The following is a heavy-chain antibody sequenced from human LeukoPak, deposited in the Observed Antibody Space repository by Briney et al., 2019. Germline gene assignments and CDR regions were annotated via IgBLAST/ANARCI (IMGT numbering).Heavy chain of an antibody. CDR3: ARSPSTWGGAFDI. CDR1: GGSIRSSYYY. J-gene: IGHJ3*02. V-gene: IGHV4-39*01. CDR2: IYDSGST. D-gene: IGHD7-27*01. Sequence: PSETLSLTCTVSGGSIRSSYYYWGWIRQPPGKGLEWIGSIYDSGSTYYNPSLKSRVTISVDTSKNQFSLKLNSVTAADTAVYYCARSPSTWGGAFDIWGQGTMVTVSS.